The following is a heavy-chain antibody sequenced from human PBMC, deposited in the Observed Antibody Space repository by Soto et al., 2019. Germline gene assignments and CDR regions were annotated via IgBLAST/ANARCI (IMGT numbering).Heavy chain of an antibody. Sequence: ASVKVSCKASGYTFTGYYMHWVLQSPVQGLEWMGWINPNSGGTNYAQKFQGRVTMTRDTSISTAYMELSRLRSDDTAVYYCARDVGYYYDSSGYLVYWGQGTLVTVSS. J-gene: IGHJ4*02. CDR2: INPNSGGT. CDR3: ARDVGYYYDSSGYLVY. V-gene: IGHV1-2*02. D-gene: IGHD3-22*01. CDR1: GYTFTGYY.